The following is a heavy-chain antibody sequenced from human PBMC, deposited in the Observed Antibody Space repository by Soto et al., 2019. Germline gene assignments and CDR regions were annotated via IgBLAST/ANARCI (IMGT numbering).Heavy chain of an antibody. J-gene: IGHJ6*02. CDR1: GYRFTYFW. CDR2: IDPGDSNT. V-gene: IGHV5-10-1*01. D-gene: IGHD3-16*01. Sequence: GESLTISCQCSGYRFTYFWIIWVRPLPGKGLEWMGRIDPGDSNTIYSPSFQGHVTISVDKSSSTSYLQWGSLKASDTAIYYCAKQGGYYYYGMDAWGQGTTVNVS. CDR3: AKQGGYYYYGMDA.